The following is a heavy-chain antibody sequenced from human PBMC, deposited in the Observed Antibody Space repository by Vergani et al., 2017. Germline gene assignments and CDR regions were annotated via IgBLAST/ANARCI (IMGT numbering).Heavy chain of an antibody. CDR2: ISYDGSNK. CDR3: ARDTRPWELLGWFDP. D-gene: IGHD3-10*01. CDR1: GFTFSNYA. J-gene: IGHJ5*02. V-gene: IGHV3-30-3*01. Sequence: QVQLVESGGGVVQPGRSLRLSCAASGFTFSNYAMHWVRQAPGKGLEWVAVISYDGSNKYYADSVKGRFTISRDSSKKTLYLQIDSLRAEDTAVYYCARDTRPWELLGWFDPWGQGTLVTVSS.